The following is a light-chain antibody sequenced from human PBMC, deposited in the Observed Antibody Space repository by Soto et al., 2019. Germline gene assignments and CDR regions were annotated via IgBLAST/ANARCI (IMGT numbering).Light chain of an antibody. J-gene: IGLJ1*01. Sequence: QSALTQPPSVSGSPGQSITISCTGTSSDVGGYNYVSWYQHHPGKAPKLMIYDVSNRPSGVSDRFSGSKSGNTASLTISGLQPEAEADSYCSSYTTSNTRQIVFGAGTKLTVL. CDR2: DVS. CDR3: SSYTTSNTRQIV. V-gene: IGLV2-14*03. CDR1: SSDVGGYNY.